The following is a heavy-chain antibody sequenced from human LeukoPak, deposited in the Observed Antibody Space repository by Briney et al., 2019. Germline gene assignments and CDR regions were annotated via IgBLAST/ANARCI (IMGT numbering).Heavy chain of an antibody. Sequence: GGSLRLSCAASGFTLSTYTMNWVRQAPGKGLEWVSSISSSSSYIYYADSVKGRFTISRDNAKNSLYLQMNSLRAEDTAVYYCARDRKYVTTVTEIDYWGQGTLVTVSS. CDR2: ISSSSSYI. J-gene: IGHJ4*02. V-gene: IGHV3-21*01. CDR3: ARDRKYVTTVTEIDY. D-gene: IGHD4-17*01. CDR1: GFTLSTYT.